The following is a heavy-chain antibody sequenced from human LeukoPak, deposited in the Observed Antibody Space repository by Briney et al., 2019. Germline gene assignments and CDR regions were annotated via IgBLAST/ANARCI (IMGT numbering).Heavy chain of an antibody. Sequence: SVKVSCKASGGTFSSYAISWVRPAPGQGLEWMGRIIPILGIANYAQKFQGRVTITADKSTSTAYMELSSLRSEDTAVYYCARGTAMDSCFDYWGQGTLVTVSS. CDR2: IIPILGIA. J-gene: IGHJ4*02. CDR1: GGTFSSYA. D-gene: IGHD5-18*01. CDR3: ARGTAMDSCFDY. V-gene: IGHV1-69*04.